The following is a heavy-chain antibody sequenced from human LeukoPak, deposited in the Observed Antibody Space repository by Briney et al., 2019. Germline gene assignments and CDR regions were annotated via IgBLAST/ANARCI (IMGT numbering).Heavy chain of an antibody. D-gene: IGHD6-13*01. V-gene: IGHV1-2*02. CDR2: INSNTGAT. CDR1: GYTFTGCY. Sequence: GASVKVSCKASGYTFTGCYVHWVRQAPGQGLEWTGWINSNTGATNYAPKFQGRVTMTRDTAISTAYMELRSLYTDDTAVYYCGRVDHYPGIAAADYWGQGTLVSVSS. CDR3: GRVDHYPGIAAADY. J-gene: IGHJ4*02.